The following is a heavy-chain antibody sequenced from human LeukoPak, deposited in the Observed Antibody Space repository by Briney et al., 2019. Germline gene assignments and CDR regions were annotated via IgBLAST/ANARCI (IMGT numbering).Heavy chain of an antibody. D-gene: IGHD2-2*01. J-gene: IGHJ4*02. CDR3: TKGPLRGTAAAIDY. CDR1: GFTFNNYG. Sequence: GGSLRLSCAASGFTFNNYGMHWVRQAPGKGLEWVAVISYDGRNKHYPDSVKGRFTISRDISTDTLWLQMDSLRTEDTAVYYCTKGPLRGTAAAIDYWGQGTLVTVSS. CDR2: ISYDGRNK. V-gene: IGHV3-30*18.